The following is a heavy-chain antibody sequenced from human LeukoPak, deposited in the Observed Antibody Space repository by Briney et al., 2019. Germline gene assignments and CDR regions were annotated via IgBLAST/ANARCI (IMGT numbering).Heavy chain of an antibody. V-gene: IGHV1-2*02. J-gene: IGHJ6*03. CDR3: AAGAVVPAATSLYYYYYYMDV. CDR1: GYTFTGYY. CDR2: INPNSGGT. D-gene: IGHD2-2*01. Sequence: ASVKVSCKASGYTFTGYYMHWVRQAPGQGLEWMGWINPNSGGTNYAQKFQGRVTMTRDTSISTAYMELSSLRSEDTAVYYCAAGAVVPAATSLYYYYYYMDVWGKGTTVTVSS.